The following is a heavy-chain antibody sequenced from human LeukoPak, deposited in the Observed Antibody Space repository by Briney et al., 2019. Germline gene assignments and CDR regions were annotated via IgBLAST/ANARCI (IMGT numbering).Heavy chain of an antibody. V-gene: IGHV1-46*01. J-gene: IGHJ5*02. Sequence: ASVKVSCKASGYTFTSYYMHWVRQAPGQGLEWMGIINPSGGSTSYAQKFQGRVTMTREMSTSTVYMELSSLRSEDTAVYYCAKDSMASGGSSLDFGGWFDPWGQGTLVTVSS. D-gene: IGHD2-15*01. CDR1: GYTFTSYY. CDR2: INPSGGST. CDR3: AKDSMASGGSSLDFGGWFDP.